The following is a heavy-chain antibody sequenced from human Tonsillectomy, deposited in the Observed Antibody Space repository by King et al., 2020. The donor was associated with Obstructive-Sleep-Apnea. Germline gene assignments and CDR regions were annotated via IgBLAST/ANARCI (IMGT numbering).Heavy chain of an antibody. Sequence: VQLVESGGGLVQPGRSLRLSCATSGFTFDDYAMHWVRQVPGKGLEWVSGISWNSGSIVYADSVKGRFTISRDNAKNSLYLQMNSLRAEDMALYYCTKGYYDTNGYYFDYWGQGTLVTVSS. V-gene: IGHV3-9*03. CDR3: TKGYYDTNGYYFDY. J-gene: IGHJ4*02. D-gene: IGHD3-22*01. CDR1: GFTFDDYA. CDR2: ISWNSGSI.